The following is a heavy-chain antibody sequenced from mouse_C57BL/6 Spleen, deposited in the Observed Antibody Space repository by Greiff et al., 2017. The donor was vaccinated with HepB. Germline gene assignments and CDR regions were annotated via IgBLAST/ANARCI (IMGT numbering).Heavy chain of an antibody. D-gene: IGHD2-1*01. J-gene: IGHJ3*01. CDR1: GYTFTSYD. CDR2: TYPRDGST. V-gene: IGHV1-85*01. Sequence: VQLQQSGPELVKPGASVKLSCKASGYTFTSYDINWVKQRPGQGLEWIGLTYPRDGSTKYIEKFKGKATLTVDTSYSTAYMELTSLTAEDSAVYFWTREGDGNYPAWFAYWGQGTLVTVSA. CDR3: TREGDGNYPAWFAY.